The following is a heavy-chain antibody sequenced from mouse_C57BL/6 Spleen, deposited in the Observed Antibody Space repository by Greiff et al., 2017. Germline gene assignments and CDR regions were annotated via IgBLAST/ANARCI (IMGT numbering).Heavy chain of an antibody. CDR1: GYTFTSYW. V-gene: IGHV1-55*01. CDR2: IYPGSGST. CDR3: ARIDYGSRGAMGG. D-gene: IGHD1-1*01. Sequence: QVQLQQPGAELVKPGASVKMSCKASGYTFTSYWITWVKQRPGQGLEWIGDIYPGSGSTNYNEKFKSKATLTVDTSSSTAYMQLSSLTSEDSAVYYCARIDYGSRGAMGGWGQGTSVTVST. J-gene: IGHJ4*01.